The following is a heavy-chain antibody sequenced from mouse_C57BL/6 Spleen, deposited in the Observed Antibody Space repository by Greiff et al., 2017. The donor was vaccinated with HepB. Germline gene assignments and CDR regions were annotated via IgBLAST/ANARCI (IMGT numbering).Heavy chain of an antibody. CDR3: ARGSREDWDFDV. CDR1: GFTFSDYG. J-gene: IGHJ1*03. V-gene: IGHV5-17*01. CDR2: ISSGSSTI. Sequence: DVQLVESGGGLVKPGGSLKLSCAASGFTFSDYGMHWVRQAPEKGLEWVAYISSGSSTIYYADTVKGRFTISRDNAKNTLFLQMTSLRSEDTAMYYCARGSREDWDFDVWGTGTTVTVSS. D-gene: IGHD1-1*01.